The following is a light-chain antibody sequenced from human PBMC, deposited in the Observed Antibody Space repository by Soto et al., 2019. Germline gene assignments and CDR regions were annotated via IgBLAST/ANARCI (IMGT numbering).Light chain of an antibody. CDR3: QQYHNYPRT. CDR1: ESIRTW. CDR2: DAS. V-gene: IGKV1-5*01. J-gene: IGKJ1*01. Sequence: DIQMTQSPSTLSASIGYRFTITCRASESIRTWLAWYQHKPGKAPKFLIYDASSLESGVPSRFSGSGSGTEFTLTISNLQPDDLATYFCQQYHNYPRTFGQGTTVDIK.